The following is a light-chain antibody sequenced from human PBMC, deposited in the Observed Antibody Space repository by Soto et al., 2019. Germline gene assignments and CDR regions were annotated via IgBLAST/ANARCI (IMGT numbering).Light chain of an antibody. CDR1: QSVSSY. J-gene: IGKJ1*01. CDR3: QQRSNWRRT. V-gene: IGKV3-11*01. CDR2: DAS. Sequence: EIVLTQSPATLSLSPGERATLSCRASQSVSSYLAWYQQKPGQAPRLLIYDASNRATGIPARFSGSGSVTDLTLTISSLEPEDFAVYYCQQRSNWRRTFGQGTKVEIK.